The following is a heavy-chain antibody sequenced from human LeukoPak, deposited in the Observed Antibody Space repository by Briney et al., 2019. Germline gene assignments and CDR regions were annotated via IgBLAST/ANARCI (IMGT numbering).Heavy chain of an antibody. CDR1: GGSFSGYYSFSGYY. Sequence: SETLSLTCAVYGGSFSGYYSFSGYYWCWIRQPPGKGLEWIGEINHSGRTNYNPSLKRRVTISGDTSKNQFSLKLNSVTAADTAVYFCARGRWEVRCDYGSQGTLDTVSS. D-gene: IGHD1-26*01. CDR2: INHSGRT. CDR3: ARGRWEVRCDY. V-gene: IGHV4-34*01. J-gene: IGHJ4*02.